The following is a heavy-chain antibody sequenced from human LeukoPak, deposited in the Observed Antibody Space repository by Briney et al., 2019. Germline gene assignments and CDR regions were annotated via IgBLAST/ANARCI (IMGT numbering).Heavy chain of an antibody. CDR2: ISAYNGNT. J-gene: IGHJ6*02. V-gene: IGHV1-18*01. D-gene: IGHD6-13*01. Sequence: ASVKVSCKASGGTFSSYAISWVRQAPGQGLEWMGWISAYNGNTNYAQKLQGRVTMTTDTSTSTAYMELRSLRSDDTTVYYCARGSSSWWLDNRSYYYNYGMDVWGQGTTVTVSS. CDR1: GGTFSSYA. CDR3: ARGSSSWWLDNRSYYYNYGMDV.